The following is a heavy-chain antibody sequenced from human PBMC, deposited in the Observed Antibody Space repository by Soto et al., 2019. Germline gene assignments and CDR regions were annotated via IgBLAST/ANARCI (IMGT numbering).Heavy chain of an antibody. D-gene: IGHD6-13*01. CDR2: INPNSGST. J-gene: IGHJ4*02. Sequence: ASVKVSCKASGYSVTSYYMHWVRQAPGQGLEWMGIINPNSGSTTYAQKFQGRVTISRDDAEKSLYLQMNSLRAEDTALYYCAREPQGIAAALDYWGQGTLVTVSS. CDR1: GYSVTSYY. V-gene: IGHV1-46*01. CDR3: AREPQGIAAALDY.